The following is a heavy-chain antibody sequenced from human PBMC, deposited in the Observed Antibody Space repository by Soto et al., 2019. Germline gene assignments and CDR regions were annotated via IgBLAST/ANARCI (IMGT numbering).Heavy chain of an antibody. J-gene: IGHJ4*02. CDR2: IIPIFGTA. D-gene: IGHD5-18*01. Sequence: AASVKVSCKASGGTFSSYAISWVRQAPGQGLEWMGGIIPIFGTANYAQKFQGRVTITADESTSTAYMELSSLRSEDTAVYYCARDEGGYSYGNLLKYWGQGTLVTVSS. CDR1: GGTFSSYA. CDR3: ARDEGGYSYGNLLKY. V-gene: IGHV1-69*13.